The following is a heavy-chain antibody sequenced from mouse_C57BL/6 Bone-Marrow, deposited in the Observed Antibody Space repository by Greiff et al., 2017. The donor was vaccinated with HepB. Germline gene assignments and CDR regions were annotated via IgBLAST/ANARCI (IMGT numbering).Heavy chain of an antibody. Sequence: VQLQQSGAGLVRPGASVTLSCTASGFTINDDYMHWVKQRPEQGLEWIGWIDPENGDTEYASKFQGKATITADTSSNTAYLQLSSLTSEDTAVYYYTSDYYCGRSYVRFAYWGQGTLVTVSA. V-gene: IGHV14-4*01. J-gene: IGHJ3*01. CDR2: IDPENGDT. CDR3: TSDYYCGRSYVRFAY. D-gene: IGHD1-1*01. CDR1: GFTINDDY.